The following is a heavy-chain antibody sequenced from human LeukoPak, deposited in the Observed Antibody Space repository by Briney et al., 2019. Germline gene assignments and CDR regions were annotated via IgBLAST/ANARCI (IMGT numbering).Heavy chain of an antibody. CDR1: GFTFSNYW. CDR3: ARNQRRLDY. Sequence: PGGSLRLSCAASGFTFSNYWMTWVRQAPGEGLELVANIKQDGSEKYYVDSVKGRFTISRDNAKNSLYLQMNSLRAEDTAVDYCARNQRRLDYWGQGTLVTVSS. J-gene: IGHJ4*02. V-gene: IGHV3-7*01. D-gene: IGHD1-14*01. CDR2: IKQDGSEK.